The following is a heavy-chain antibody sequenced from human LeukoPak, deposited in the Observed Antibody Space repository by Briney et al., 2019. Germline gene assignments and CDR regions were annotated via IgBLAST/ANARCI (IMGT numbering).Heavy chain of an antibody. J-gene: IGHJ4*02. D-gene: IGHD6-19*01. CDR3: AKDIEEWLVKGGGCFDY. CDR2: ISVSGDTT. Sequence: KAGGSLRLSCAASGFTFSSYAMSWVRQAPGKGLEWVSFISVSGDTTYFADSVKGRFTISRDNSKNTLYLQMNSLRAEDTAVYYCAKDIEEWLVKGGGCFDYWGQGTLVTVSS. V-gene: IGHV3-23*01. CDR1: GFTFSSYA.